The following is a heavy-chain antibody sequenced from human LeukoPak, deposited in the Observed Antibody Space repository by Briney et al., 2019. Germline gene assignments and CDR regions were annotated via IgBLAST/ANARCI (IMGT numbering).Heavy chain of an antibody. D-gene: IGHD5-18*01. J-gene: IGHJ3*01. CDR2: ISASGGST. Sequence: PGGSLRLSCAASGFTFSNHAMSWVRQAPGKGLEWVSAISASGGSTYYADSVKGRFTISRDNSKDTLYLQMSSLRAEDTAIYYCAKDWIQLWQGAFDFWGQGTMVTVSS. CDR3: AKDWIQLWQGAFDF. CDR1: GFTFSNHA. V-gene: IGHV3-23*01.